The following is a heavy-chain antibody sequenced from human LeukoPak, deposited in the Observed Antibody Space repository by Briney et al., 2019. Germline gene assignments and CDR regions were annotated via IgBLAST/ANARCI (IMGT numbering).Heavy chain of an antibody. J-gene: IGHJ5*02. D-gene: IGHD3-10*01. CDR1: EYSFTSYW. CDR3: ARVYRYYFGSGTSTNYNWFDP. V-gene: IGHV5-51*01. CDR2: IYPGDSDT. Sequence: PGESLKISCKGSEYSFTSYWIGWVRQMPGKGLEWMGIIYPGDSDTRYSPSFQGQVTISADKSISTAYLQWSSLKASDTAMYYCARVYRYYFGSGTSTNYNWFDPWGQGTLVTVSS.